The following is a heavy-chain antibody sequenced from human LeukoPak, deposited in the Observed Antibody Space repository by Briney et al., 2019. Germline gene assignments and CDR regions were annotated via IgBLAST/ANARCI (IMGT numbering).Heavy chain of an antibody. D-gene: IGHD4-17*01. CDR3: AKDFPLVGDGDWAGY. V-gene: IGHV3-23*01. CDR1: GFTFSSYA. Sequence: SGGSLRLSCAASGFTFSSYAMSWVRQAPGKGLEWVSAISGSGGSTYYADSVKGRFTISRDNSKNTLYLQMNSLRAEDTAVYYCAKDFPLVGDGDWAGYWGQGTLVTVSS. J-gene: IGHJ4*02. CDR2: ISGSGGST.